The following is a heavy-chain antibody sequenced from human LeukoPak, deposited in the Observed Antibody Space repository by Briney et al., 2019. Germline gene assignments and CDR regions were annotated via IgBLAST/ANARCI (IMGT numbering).Heavy chain of an antibody. V-gene: IGHV4-39*07. CDR3: ARSEQWLVPLDH. J-gene: IGHJ4*02. D-gene: IGHD6-19*01. CDR1: GGSISSSTYY. CDR2: IYYSGST. Sequence: SEALSLTCTVSGGSISSSTYYWGWIRQPPGKGLEWFGSIYYSGSTYYNPSLKSRVTISVDTSKNQFSLKLSSVTAADTAVYYCARSEQWLVPLDHWGQGTLVTVSS.